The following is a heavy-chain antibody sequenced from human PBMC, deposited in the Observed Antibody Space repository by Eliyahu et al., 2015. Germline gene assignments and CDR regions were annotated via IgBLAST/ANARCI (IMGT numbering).Heavy chain of an antibody. D-gene: IGHD4-17*01. CDR2: IYSGGST. CDR3: ASDMTTVTTFGY. J-gene: IGHJ4*02. V-gene: IGHV3-53*04. Sequence: EVQLVESGGGLVQXGGSLRLXCXXSGFPVSSNYMXXVRQXPGKGLEWVSVIYSGGSTYYADSVKGRFTISRHNSKNTLYLQMNSLRAEDTAVYYCASDMTTVTTFGYWGQGTLVTVSS. CDR1: GFPVSSNY.